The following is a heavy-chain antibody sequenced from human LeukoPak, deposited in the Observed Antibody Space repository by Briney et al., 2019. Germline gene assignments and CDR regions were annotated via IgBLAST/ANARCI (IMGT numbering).Heavy chain of an antibody. J-gene: IGHJ4*02. D-gene: IGHD2-2*01. Sequence: ASVTVSFTFSGYTLTDLSMHWVRLAPGKGLEWKGGFDPEDGETIYAQKFQGRVTMTEDTSTDTAYMELNSLRSEDTAVYYCARMFRYCSSTSCLPYFDYWGQGTLVTVSS. CDR3: ARMFRYCSSTSCLPYFDY. CDR2: FDPEDGET. CDR1: GYTLTDLS. V-gene: IGHV1-24*01.